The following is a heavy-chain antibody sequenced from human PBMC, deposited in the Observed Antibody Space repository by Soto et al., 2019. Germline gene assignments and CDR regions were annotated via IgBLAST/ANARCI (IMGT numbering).Heavy chain of an antibody. CDR1: GGSINNYY. CDR3: ARSVLP. Sequence: SETLSLTCTVSGGSINNYYWSWIRQPPGKGLEWIGYIYYSGKTSYNPSLKSRVTISVDTSKNQFPLKLTSVTAADTAVYYCARSVLPWGQGTLVTVSS. CDR2: IYYSGKT. J-gene: IGHJ5*02. V-gene: IGHV4-59*12.